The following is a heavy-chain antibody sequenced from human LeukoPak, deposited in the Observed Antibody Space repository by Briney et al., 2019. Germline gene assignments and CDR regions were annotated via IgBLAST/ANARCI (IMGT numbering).Heavy chain of an antibody. CDR2: ISGSGGST. CDR1: GFTFSSYA. D-gene: IGHD4-17*01. Sequence: LGGSLRLSCAASGFTFSSYAMSWVRQAPGKGLEWVSAISGSGGSTYYADSVKGRFAISRDNSKNTLYLQMNSLRAEDTAVYYCAKEGDYGGYQIPYWGQGTLVTVSS. J-gene: IGHJ4*02. V-gene: IGHV3-23*01. CDR3: AKEGDYGGYQIPY.